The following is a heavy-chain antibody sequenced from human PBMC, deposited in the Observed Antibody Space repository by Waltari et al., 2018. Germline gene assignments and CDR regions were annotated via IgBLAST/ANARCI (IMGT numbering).Heavy chain of an antibody. Sequence: EGQLVESGGGLVQPGGSLRLSCVASGFTLSSFAMAWVRQAPGKGVRGVSTITGSGNYTYYTHSVKGRFTISRDNSKNTLYLQMNGLRGEDTAVYYCATEYRALDIWGQGTMVTVSS. CDR2: ITGSGNYT. J-gene: IGHJ3*02. D-gene: IGHD2-2*02. CDR3: ATEYRALDI. V-gene: IGHV3-23*04. CDR1: GFTLSSFA.